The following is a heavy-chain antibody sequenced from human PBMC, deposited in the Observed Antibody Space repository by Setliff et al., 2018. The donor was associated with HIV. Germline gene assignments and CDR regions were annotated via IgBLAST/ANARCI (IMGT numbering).Heavy chain of an antibody. CDR3: ARQQTALFVDY. J-gene: IGHJ4*02. V-gene: IGHV4-59*08. CDR1: GVATDSNY. CDR2: VYYGGIT. D-gene: IGHD2-21*02. Sequence: SETLSLTCTVSGVATDSNYWTWIRQSPGKGLEWIGYVYYGGITNYSPSLKSRVSISIDTSKNQFYLNLGSVTAADMALYYCARQQTALFVDYWGQGTLVTVSS.